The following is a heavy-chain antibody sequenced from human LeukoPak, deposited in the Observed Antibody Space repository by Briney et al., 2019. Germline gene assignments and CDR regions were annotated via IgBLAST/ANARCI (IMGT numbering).Heavy chain of an antibody. CDR1: GFSFSSHV. V-gene: IGHV3-23*01. D-gene: IGHD6-19*01. J-gene: IGHJ5*02. CDR2: ISGSGGDT. Sequence: PGGSLRLSCAASGFSFSSHVMHWVRQAPGKGLEWVSGISGSGGDTYYADSVKGRFTISRDNSKNTLYLQMNSLRAEDTAVYYCAKDRAVAGTSWFDPWGQGTLVTVSS. CDR3: AKDRAVAGTSWFDP.